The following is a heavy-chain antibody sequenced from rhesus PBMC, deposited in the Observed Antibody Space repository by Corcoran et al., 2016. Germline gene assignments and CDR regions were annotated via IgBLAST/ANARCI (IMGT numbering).Heavy chain of an antibody. V-gene: IGHV1-111*02. J-gene: IGHJ4*01. D-gene: IGHD2-21*01. CDR1: GYTFTDYY. CDR2: VEHEDGEA. CDR3: ATLLEVVSDY. Sequence: EVQLVQSGAEVKKPEASVKISCKSSGYTFTDYYLHWVRHAPGKGLELMGRVEHEDGEAIHAQKFQDRVTITADNSTDTAYMERSILRSEDTAVYYCATLLEVVSDYWGQGVLVTVSS.